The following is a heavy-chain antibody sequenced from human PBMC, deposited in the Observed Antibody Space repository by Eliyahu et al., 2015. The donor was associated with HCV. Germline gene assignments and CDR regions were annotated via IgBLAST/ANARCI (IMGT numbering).Heavy chain of an antibody. CDR2: INVGDGNT. CDR3: ARGGKCSGGTCYSNYYGMDV. J-gene: IGHJ6*02. D-gene: IGHD2-15*01. Sequence: QVQLVQSGAEVKKPGASVKVSCKASGYTFSTYAVHWVRQAPGPRLEWMGWINVGDGNTKYSQNFQGRVAITRDTSASTAYMELSSLTSEDSAVYYCARGGKCSGGTCYSNYYGMDVWGQGTTVTVSS. CDR1: GYTFSTYA. V-gene: IGHV1-3*01.